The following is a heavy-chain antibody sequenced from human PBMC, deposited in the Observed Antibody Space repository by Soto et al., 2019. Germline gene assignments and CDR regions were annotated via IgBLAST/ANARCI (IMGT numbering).Heavy chain of an antibody. D-gene: IGHD3-9*01. V-gene: IGHV2-26*01. CDR2: IFSNDEK. Sequence: SGPTLVNPTETLTLTCTVSGFSLSNARMGVSWIRQPPGKALGWLAHIFSNDEKSYSTSLKSRLTISKDTSKRQVVLTMTNMDPVDTATYYCARISYDILTGYYRPFDYWGQGTLVTVSS. CDR1: GFSLSNARMG. CDR3: ARISYDILTGYYRPFDY. J-gene: IGHJ4*02.